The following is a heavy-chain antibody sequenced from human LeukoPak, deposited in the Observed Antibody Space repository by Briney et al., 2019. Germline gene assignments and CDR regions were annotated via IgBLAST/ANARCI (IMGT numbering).Heavy chain of an antibody. D-gene: IGHD1-1*01. CDR1: GFTFSNYW. CDR3: ASLDAPNDY. CDR2: ISRDGSST. V-gene: IGHV3-74*01. Sequence: GGSLRLSCVASGFTFSNYWMHWVCQAPGKGLVWVSRISRDGSSTNYADSVKGRFTISRDNAKNTLYLQMNSLRAEDTAVYYCASLDAPNDYWGQGTLVTVSS. J-gene: IGHJ4*02.